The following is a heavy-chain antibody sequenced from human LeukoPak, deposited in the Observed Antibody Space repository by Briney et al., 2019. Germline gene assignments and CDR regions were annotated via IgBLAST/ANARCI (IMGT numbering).Heavy chain of an antibody. CDR2: ISSSSSYI. Sequence: PGGSLRLSCAASGFTFSSYSMNLVRQAPGKGLEWVSSISSSSSYIYYADSVKGRFTISRDNAKNSLYLQMNSLRAEDTAVYYCARLQQYSSSSTYWGQGTLVTVSS. J-gene: IGHJ4*02. CDR1: GFTFSSYS. D-gene: IGHD6-6*01. CDR3: ARLQQYSSSSTY. V-gene: IGHV3-21*01.